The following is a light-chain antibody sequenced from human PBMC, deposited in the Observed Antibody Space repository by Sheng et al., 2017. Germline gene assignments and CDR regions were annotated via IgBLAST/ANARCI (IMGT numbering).Light chain of an antibody. Sequence: SYELTQPPSVSVSPGQTARITCSVDALPKQYAYWYHQKAGQAPVLVIYRDTERPSGIPERFSGSNSGTTVTLTISGVQAEDEADYYCQSADSSGTPVFGGGTKLTVL. CDR3: QSADSSGTPV. CDR2: RDT. V-gene: IGLV3-25*03. CDR1: ALPKQY. J-gene: IGLJ3*02.